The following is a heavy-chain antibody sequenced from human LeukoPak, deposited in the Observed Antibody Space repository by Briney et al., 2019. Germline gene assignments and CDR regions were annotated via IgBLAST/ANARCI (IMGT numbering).Heavy chain of an antibody. V-gene: IGHV1-69*01. D-gene: IGHD6-19*01. CDR1: GGTFSSYA. CDR3: TRDSRAYSSGWPSDY. Sequence: ASVKVSCKASGGTFSSYAIGWVRQAPGQGLEWMGGIIPIFGTANYAQKFQGRVTITADESTSTAYMELSSLRSEDTAVYYCTRDSRAYSSGWPSDYWGQGTPVTVSS. CDR2: IIPIFGTA. J-gene: IGHJ4*02.